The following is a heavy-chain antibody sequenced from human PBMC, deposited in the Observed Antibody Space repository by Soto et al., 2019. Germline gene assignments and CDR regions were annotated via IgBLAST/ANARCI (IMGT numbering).Heavy chain of an antibody. J-gene: IGHJ5*02. Sequence: EVQLVESGGGLVKPGGSLRLSCAASGFSFSKAWMSWVRQEPGKWLEWVGRIKSKSDGGTINYAAPVEGRFTISRDDSRNTMYLQMNSLKSEATAFYYCTADRRQEATTCFDPWCQGTLVTVAS. CDR1: GFSFSKAW. D-gene: IGHD4-17*01. V-gene: IGHV3-15*01. CDR3: TADRRQEATTCFDP. CDR2: IKSKSDGGTI.